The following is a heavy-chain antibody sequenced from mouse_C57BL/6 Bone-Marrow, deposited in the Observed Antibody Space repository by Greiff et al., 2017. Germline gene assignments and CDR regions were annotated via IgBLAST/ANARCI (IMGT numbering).Heavy chain of an antibody. Sequence: EVQLMESGGGLVKPGGSLKLSCAASGFTFSSYAMSWVRQTPEKRLEWVATISDGGSYTYYPDNVKGRFTISRDNAKNNLYLQMSHLKSEDTAMYYCARDGYYGSRDFDVWGTGTTVTVSS. CDR2: ISDGGSYT. CDR3: ARDGYYGSRDFDV. D-gene: IGHD1-1*01. J-gene: IGHJ1*03. V-gene: IGHV5-4*01. CDR1: GFTFSSYA.